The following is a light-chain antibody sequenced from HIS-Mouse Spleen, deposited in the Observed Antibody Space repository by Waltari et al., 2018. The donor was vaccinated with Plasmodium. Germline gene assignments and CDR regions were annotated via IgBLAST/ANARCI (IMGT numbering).Light chain of an antibody. J-gene: IGKJ4*01. V-gene: IGKV1-33*01. Sequence: DIQMTQSPSSLSASVGDRVTITGQASQDISNYLNWYQQKPGKAPKHLIYDASNLETWVPSRFSGSGSGTDFTFTISSLQPEDIATYYCQQYDNLPLTFGGGTKVEIK. CDR2: DAS. CDR1: QDISNY. CDR3: QQYDNLPLT.